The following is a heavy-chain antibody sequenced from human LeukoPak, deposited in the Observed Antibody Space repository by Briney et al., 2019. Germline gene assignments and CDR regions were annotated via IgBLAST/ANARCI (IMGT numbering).Heavy chain of an antibody. CDR2: IAARSNYI. J-gene: IGHJ4*02. CDR3: ARDSPLRGYRSGSDY. Sequence: GGSLRLSCEVSGLTFSDYSMKWARQAPGKGLEWVSYIAARSNYIDYADSVKGRFTISRDNARNTVYLQMSSLRAEDTAVYYCARDSPLRGYRSGSDYWGQGTLVTVSS. V-gene: IGHV3-21*01. D-gene: IGHD5-18*01. CDR1: GLTFSDYS.